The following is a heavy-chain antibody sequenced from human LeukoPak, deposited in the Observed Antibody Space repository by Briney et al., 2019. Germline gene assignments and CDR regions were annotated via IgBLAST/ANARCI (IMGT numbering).Heavy chain of an antibody. CDR1: GGSISSYY. J-gene: IGHJ4*02. CDR3: ASGWSGFFDS. CDR2: IYYSGST. V-gene: IGHV4-59*01. Sequence: SETLSLTCAVSGGSISSYYWSWIRQPPGKGLECIGYIYYSGSTTYNPSLKSRVAISVDTSKKQFSLNLTSVTAADTAVYYCASGWSGFFDSWGQGTLVTVSS. D-gene: IGHD3-3*01.